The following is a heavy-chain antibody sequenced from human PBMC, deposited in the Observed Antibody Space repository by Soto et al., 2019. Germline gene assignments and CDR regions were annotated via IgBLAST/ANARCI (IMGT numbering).Heavy chain of an antibody. CDR1: GGSVSSGAYY. CDR3: ARWELRISKAFEL. CDR2: ISYIGST. Sequence: QVQLQESGPGLVKPSQTLSLTCTVSGGSVSSGAYYWSWIRQHPGKGLEWIGYISYIGSTYYNPSLNNRVTISVDTSKNHFSLKLSSVTAADTAVYSCARWELRISKAFELWGQGTMVTVSS. D-gene: IGHD1-7*01. J-gene: IGHJ3*01. V-gene: IGHV4-31*03.